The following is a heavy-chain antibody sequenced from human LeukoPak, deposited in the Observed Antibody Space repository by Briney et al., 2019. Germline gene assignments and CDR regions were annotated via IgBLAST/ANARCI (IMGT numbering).Heavy chain of an antibody. V-gene: IGHV4-34*01. CDR2: INHSGST. D-gene: IGHD3-22*01. CDR3: ARGIQLWIYLYYYGSSGYYVFDY. J-gene: IGHJ4*02. CDR1: GGSFSGYY. Sequence: SETLSLTCAVYGGSFSGYYWSWIRQPPGKGLEWIGEINHSGSTNYNPSLKSRVTISVDTSKNQFSLKLSSVTAADTAVYYCARGIQLWIYLYYYGSSGYYVFDYWGQGTLVTVSS.